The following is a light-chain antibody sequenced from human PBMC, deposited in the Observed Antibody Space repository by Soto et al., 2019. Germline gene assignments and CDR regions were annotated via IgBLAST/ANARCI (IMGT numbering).Light chain of an antibody. V-gene: IGKV3-20*01. Sequence: EVVLTQSPGTLSLSSGERATLSCRASQSVINSFLAWYQQKPGQAPRLLIYGASSRATGSPDRFSGSGSGTDFTLTISRLEPEDFAVYYCQQYGSSPPITFGPGTQLGFK. CDR3: QQYGSSPPIT. CDR2: GAS. CDR1: QSVINSF. J-gene: IGKJ5*01.